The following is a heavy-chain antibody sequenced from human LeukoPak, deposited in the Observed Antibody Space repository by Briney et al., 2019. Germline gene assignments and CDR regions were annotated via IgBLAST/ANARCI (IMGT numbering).Heavy chain of an antibody. D-gene: IGHD1-20*01. J-gene: IGHJ4*02. Sequence: GGSLRLSCAASGFTVSSNYMSWVRQTPGKGLEWVSAISGSGGNTFYADSVKGRFTISRDNSKNTLWLQMNSLKTEDTAVYYCTRLPLTGTTTTHDYWGQGTLVTVSS. CDR1: GFTVSSNY. CDR3: TRLPLTGTTTTHDY. CDR2: ISGSGGNT. V-gene: IGHV3-23*01.